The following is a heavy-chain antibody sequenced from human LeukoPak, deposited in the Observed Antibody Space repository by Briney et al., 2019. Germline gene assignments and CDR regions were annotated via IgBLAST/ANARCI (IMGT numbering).Heavy chain of an antibody. Sequence: SETLSLTCTVSGGSISSSSYYWGWIRQPPGKGLEWIGSVYYSGSTYYKPSLKSRVTISVDTSKNQFSLKLSSVTAADTAVYYCARNRYYYGSGNYGVPNWFDPWGQGTLVTVSS. CDR2: VYYSGST. J-gene: IGHJ5*02. V-gene: IGHV4-39*01. CDR3: ARNRYYYGSGNYGVPNWFDP. CDR1: GGSISSSSYY. D-gene: IGHD3-10*01.